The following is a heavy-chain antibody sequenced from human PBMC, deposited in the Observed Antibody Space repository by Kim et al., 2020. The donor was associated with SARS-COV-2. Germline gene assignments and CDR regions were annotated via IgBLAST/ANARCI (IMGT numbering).Heavy chain of an antibody. D-gene: IGHD3-10*01. Sequence: GGSLRLSCAASGFTFDSYAMNWVRQAPGKGLEWVSSISDSGGSTYYADSVRGRFTISRDNSKNTLFLQINSLRDDDTAAYYCAKGKRWFGESDYWYFDLCGRGTLVTVSS. CDR1: GFTFDSYA. V-gene: IGHV3-23*01. CDR2: ISDSGGST. J-gene: IGHJ2*01. CDR3: AKGKRWFGESDYWYFDL.